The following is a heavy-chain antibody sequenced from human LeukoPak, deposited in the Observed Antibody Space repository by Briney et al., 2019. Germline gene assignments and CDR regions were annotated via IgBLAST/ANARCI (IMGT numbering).Heavy chain of an antibody. Sequence: GGSLRLSCAASGFTFSSYAMHWVRQAPGKGLEWVAVISYDGSNKYYADSVKGRFTISRDNFKNTLYLQMNSLRAEDTAVYYCARDQEVESGFLGYYYYYGMDVWGQGTTVTVSS. J-gene: IGHJ6*02. V-gene: IGHV3-30-3*01. CDR3: ARDQEVESGFLGYYYYYGMDV. CDR1: GFTFSSYA. D-gene: IGHD3-3*01. CDR2: ISYDGSNK.